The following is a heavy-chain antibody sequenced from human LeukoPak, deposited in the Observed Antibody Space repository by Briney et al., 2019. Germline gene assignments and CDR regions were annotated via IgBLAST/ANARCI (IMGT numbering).Heavy chain of an antibody. Sequence: SETLSLTCAVYGGSFSGYYWSWIRQPPGKGLEWIGEINHSGSTNYNPSLKSRVTISVDTSKNQFSLKLSSVTAADTAVYYCARTMVRGVIPLYYYYYMDVWGKGTTVTISS. V-gene: IGHV4-34*01. D-gene: IGHD3-10*01. CDR3: ARTMVRGVIPLYYYYYMDV. CDR1: GGSFSGYY. CDR2: INHSGST. J-gene: IGHJ6*03.